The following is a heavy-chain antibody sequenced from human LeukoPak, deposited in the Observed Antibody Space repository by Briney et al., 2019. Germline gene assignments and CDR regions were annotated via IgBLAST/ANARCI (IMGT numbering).Heavy chain of an antibody. V-gene: IGHV3-7*03. J-gene: IGHJ3*02. CDR1: GFTFGSYW. D-gene: IGHD2-15*01. Sequence: GGSLRLSCVASGFTFGSYWMTWVRQAPGKGLEWVANIKQEGSEKYCVDSVKGRFIISRDNAKKSLYLQMNSLRADDTAVYYCARLHCSGGGCYSGIDAFDIWGQGTMVTVSS. CDR3: ARLHCSGGGCYSGIDAFDI. CDR2: IKQEGSEK.